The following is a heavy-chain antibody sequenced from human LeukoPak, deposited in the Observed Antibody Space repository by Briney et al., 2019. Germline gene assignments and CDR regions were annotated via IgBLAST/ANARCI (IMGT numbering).Heavy chain of an antibody. J-gene: IGHJ3*02. Sequence: ASVKVSCKASGGTLSSYAISWVRQAPGQGLEWMGGIIPIFGTANYAQKFQGRVTITTDESTSTAYMELRSLRSDDTAVYYCARFTRVLAVADDAFDIWGQGTMVTVSS. CDR2: IIPIFGTA. D-gene: IGHD6-19*01. CDR1: GGTLSSYA. CDR3: ARFTRVLAVADDAFDI. V-gene: IGHV1-69*05.